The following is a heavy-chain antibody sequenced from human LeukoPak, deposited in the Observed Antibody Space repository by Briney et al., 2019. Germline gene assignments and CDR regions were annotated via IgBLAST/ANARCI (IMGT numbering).Heavy chain of an antibody. D-gene: IGHD6-19*01. CDR2: ISGSGGST. V-gene: IGHV3-23*01. CDR3: AKAPLGYISGWYDY. J-gene: IGHJ4*02. Sequence: PGGSLRLSCAASGFTFSSYAMSWVRQAPGKGLEWVSAISGSGGSTYYADSVKGRFTISRDNSKNTLYLQMNSLRAEDTAVYYCAKAPLGYISGWYDYWGQGILVTVSS. CDR1: GFTFSSYA.